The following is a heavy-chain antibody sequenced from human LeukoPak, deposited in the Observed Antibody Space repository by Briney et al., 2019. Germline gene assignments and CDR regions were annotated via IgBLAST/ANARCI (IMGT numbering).Heavy chain of an antibody. J-gene: IGHJ4*02. CDR3: ARQSRDGYNYIDC. CDR2: IYPGDSDT. Sequence: GESLKISCKGSGYSFTSYWIGWVRQMPEKGLEWMGIIYPGDSDTRYSPSFQGQVTISVDKSISTAYLQWSSLKASDTAMYYCARQSRDGYNYIDCWGQGTLVTVSS. D-gene: IGHD5-24*01. CDR1: GYSFTSYW. V-gene: IGHV5-51*01.